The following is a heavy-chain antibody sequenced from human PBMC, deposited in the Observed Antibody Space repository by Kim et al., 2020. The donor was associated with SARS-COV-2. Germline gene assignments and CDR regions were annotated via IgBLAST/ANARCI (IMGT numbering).Heavy chain of an antibody. V-gene: IGHV3-9*01. Sequence: ADSVKGRFTISRDNAKNSLYLQMNSLRAEDTALYYCAKDGHSSTWYYFDYWGQGTLVTVSS. CDR3: AKDGHSSTWYYFDY. D-gene: IGHD6-13*01. J-gene: IGHJ4*02.